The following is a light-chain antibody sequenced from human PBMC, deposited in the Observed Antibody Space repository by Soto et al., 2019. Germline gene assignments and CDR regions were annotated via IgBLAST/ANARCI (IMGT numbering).Light chain of an antibody. CDR1: SSDVGGYNY. CDR2: DVS. Sequence: QSALTQPASVSGSPGQSITISCTGTSSDVGGYNYVSWYQQHPGKAPKLMIYDVSNRPSGVSNRFSGSKSGNTASLTISGLQAEDEADYYCSSYTGSSTDYVFGTGTKVT. J-gene: IGLJ1*01. V-gene: IGLV2-14*01. CDR3: SSYTGSSTDYV.